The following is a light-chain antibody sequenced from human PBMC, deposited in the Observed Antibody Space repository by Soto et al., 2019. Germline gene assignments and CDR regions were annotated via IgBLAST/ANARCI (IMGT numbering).Light chain of an antibody. CDR1: QSISSY. V-gene: IGKV1-39*01. CDR2: AAS. J-gene: IGKJ4*01. Sequence: DIQMTQSPSSLSASVGDRVTITCRASQSISSYLNWYQQKPGKAPKLLIYAASSLQSGVPSRFSGSGSGTDFTLTISSLQPEDFATYYCQQLSRYPLTFGGGTKVDI. CDR3: QQLSRYPLT.